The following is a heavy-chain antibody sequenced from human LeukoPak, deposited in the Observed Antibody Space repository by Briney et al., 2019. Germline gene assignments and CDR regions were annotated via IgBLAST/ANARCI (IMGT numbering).Heavy chain of an antibody. CDR1: GYSFINND. CDR2: MNPKSGNT. D-gene: IGHD1-26*01. V-gene: IGHV1-8*01. J-gene: IGHJ4*02. CDR3: VRDLRGSDDF. Sequence: GASVKVSCKASGYSFINNDINWVRQAPGQGLEWMAWMNPKSGNTGSAQHFQGRVTLTQSIAISTAYLEVRNLKSEDTAVYYCVRDLRGSDDFWGQGTLVIVTS.